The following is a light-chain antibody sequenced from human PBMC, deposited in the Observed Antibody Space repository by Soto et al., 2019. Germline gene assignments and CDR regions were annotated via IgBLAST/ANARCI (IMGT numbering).Light chain of an antibody. CDR1: QTVSNH. V-gene: IGKV1-39*01. J-gene: IGKJ4*01. CDR2: ASS. Sequence: DIQMTQSPSSLSASVGDSVTITCRASQTVSNHLNWYQQKPGKAPKLLIYASSSLQSGVPSRFSGSGSGTDFTLTISSLLPEDFATYYCQQSHSNIQELTFGGGTKVEIK. CDR3: QQSHSNIQELT.